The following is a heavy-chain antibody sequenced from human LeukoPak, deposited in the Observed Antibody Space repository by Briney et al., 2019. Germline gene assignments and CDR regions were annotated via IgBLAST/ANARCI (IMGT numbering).Heavy chain of an antibody. CDR3: VRSPYYYDSSDHYYYMDV. CDR1: GGTFSSYA. J-gene: IGHJ6*03. V-gene: IGHV1-69*05. Sequence: SVKVSCKASGGTFSSYAIIWVRQAPGQGLEWMGRIIPIFGTANYAQKFQGRVTITTDESTSTAYMELSSLRSEDTAVYYCVRSPYYYDSSDHYYYMDVWGKGTTVTVSS. D-gene: IGHD3-22*01. CDR2: IIPIFGTA.